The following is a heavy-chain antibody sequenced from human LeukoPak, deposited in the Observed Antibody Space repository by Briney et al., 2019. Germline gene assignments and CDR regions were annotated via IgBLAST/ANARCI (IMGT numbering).Heavy chain of an antibody. Sequence: PGGSLRLSCVGSGITVSSDYMSWVRQAPGKGLEWVSVLYSDGNAYYADSVKGRYIISRDTSKNTLNLQMSSLRAEDTAVYYCTRDFILNGGSYSGAFDIWGQGTRVTVSS. CDR3: TRDFILNGGSYSGAFDI. D-gene: IGHD1-26*01. J-gene: IGHJ3*02. V-gene: IGHV3-66*01. CDR1: GITVSSDY. CDR2: LYSDGNA.